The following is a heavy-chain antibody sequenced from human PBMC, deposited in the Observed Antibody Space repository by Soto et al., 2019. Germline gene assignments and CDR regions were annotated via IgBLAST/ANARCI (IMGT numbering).Heavy chain of an antibody. CDR2: ISGSGGST. Sequence: GGSLRLSCAASGFTFSSYAMSWVRQAPGKGLEWVSAISGSGGSTYYADSAKGRFTISRDNSKNTLYLQMNSLRAEDTAVYYCAKAVLMVRGAAYYFDYWGQGTLVTVSS. D-gene: IGHD3-10*01. V-gene: IGHV3-23*01. J-gene: IGHJ4*02. CDR3: AKAVLMVRGAAYYFDY. CDR1: GFTFSSYA.